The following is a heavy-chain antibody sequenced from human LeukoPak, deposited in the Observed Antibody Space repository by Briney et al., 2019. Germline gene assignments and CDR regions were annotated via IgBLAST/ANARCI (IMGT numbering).Heavy chain of an antibody. CDR2: ISSSSSYI. J-gene: IGHJ4*02. CDR3: AKALQGIAAYYFDY. D-gene: IGHD6-13*01. V-gene: IGHV3-21*04. Sequence: PGGSLRLSCAASGFTFSSYSMNWVRQAPGKGLEWVSSISSSSSYIYYADSVKGRFTISRDNAKNSLYLQMNSLRAEDTAIYYCAKALQGIAAYYFDYWGQGTLVTVSS. CDR1: GFTFSSYS.